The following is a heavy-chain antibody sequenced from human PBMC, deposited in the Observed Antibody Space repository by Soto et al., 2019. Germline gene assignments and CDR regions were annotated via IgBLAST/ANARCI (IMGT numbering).Heavy chain of an antibody. CDR3: ARALSVVAATFDY. D-gene: IGHD2-15*01. J-gene: IGHJ4*02. CDR1: GGTFSSYT. Sequence: SVKVSCKASGGTFSSYTISWVRQAPGQGLEWMGRIIPILGIANYAQKFQGRVTITADKSTSTAYMELSSLRSEDTAVYYCARALSVVAATFDYWGQGTLVTVSS. V-gene: IGHV1-69*02. CDR2: IIPILGIA.